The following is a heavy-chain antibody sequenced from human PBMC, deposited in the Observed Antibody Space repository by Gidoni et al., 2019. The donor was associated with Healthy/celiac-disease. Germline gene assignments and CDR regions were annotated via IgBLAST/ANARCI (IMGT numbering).Heavy chain of an antibody. Sequence: GLEWIGRIYTSGSTNYNPSLKSRVTISVDTSKNQFSLKLSSVTAADTAVYYCARDTYYDFWSGYYDYYYHYYMDVWGKGTTVTVSS. J-gene: IGHJ6*03. CDR3: ARDTYYDFWSGYYDYYYHYYMDV. CDR2: IYTSGST. D-gene: IGHD3-3*01. V-gene: IGHV4-61*02.